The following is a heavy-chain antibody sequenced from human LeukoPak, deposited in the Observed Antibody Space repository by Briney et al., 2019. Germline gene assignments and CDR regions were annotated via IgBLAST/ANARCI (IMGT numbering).Heavy chain of an antibody. J-gene: IGHJ4*02. V-gene: IGHV5-51*01. D-gene: IGHD3-3*01. Sequence: GESLKICCKASGYTFTMNWIGWVRQMPGKGLEWMGIIYPGDSDTKYSPSFQGQVTISADKSISTAYLQWSSLKASDTAMYYCARGSGYSLFDYWGQGTLVTVSS. CDR1: GYTFTMNW. CDR2: IYPGDSDT. CDR3: ARGSGYSLFDY.